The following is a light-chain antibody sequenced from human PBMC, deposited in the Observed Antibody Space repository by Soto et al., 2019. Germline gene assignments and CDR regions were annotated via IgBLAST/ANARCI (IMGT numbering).Light chain of an antibody. CDR3: QQYGSSPYT. CDR2: GAS. J-gene: IGKJ2*01. V-gene: IGKV3-20*01. CDR1: QHVANAY. Sequence: DIVLTQSPGTLSLSPGETATLSCRASQHVANAYVAWYQQRPGRAPRLLIHGASTRATGIPDRFGGSGSGTDFALTVSTLEPEDFAVYYCQQYGSSPYTFGQGTKLEIK.